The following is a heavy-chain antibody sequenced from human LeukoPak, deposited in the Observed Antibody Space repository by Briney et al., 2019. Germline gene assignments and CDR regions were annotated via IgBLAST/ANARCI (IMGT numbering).Heavy chain of an antibody. V-gene: IGHV3-30*18. CDR1: GFSFSSYA. CDR3: AKSHVTGWYYFDY. J-gene: IGHJ4*02. CDR2: IRYDGSNK. D-gene: IGHD3-9*01. Sequence: GRSLRLSCVVSGFSFSSYAMHWVRQAPGKGLEWVAVIRYDGSNKYCADSVKGRFTISRDNSENTLYLQMNSLRIEDTAVYYCAKSHVTGWYYFDYWGQGTLLTVSS.